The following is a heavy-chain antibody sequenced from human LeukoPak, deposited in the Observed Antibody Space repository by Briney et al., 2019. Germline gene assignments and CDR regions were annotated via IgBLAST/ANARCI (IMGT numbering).Heavy chain of an antibody. J-gene: IGHJ4*02. CDR2: INANSGDA. CDR3: AREIGGYSDY. D-gene: IGHD3-22*01. CDR1: GYTFTGYY. Sequence: AAVPVSCKASGYTFTGYYMHWVRQAPGQGLEWMGWINANSGDAKYAQKFQGRVTMTRDTSISTAYMELSRLRSDDTAMYYCAREIGGYSDYWGQGTLVTVSS. V-gene: IGHV1-2*02.